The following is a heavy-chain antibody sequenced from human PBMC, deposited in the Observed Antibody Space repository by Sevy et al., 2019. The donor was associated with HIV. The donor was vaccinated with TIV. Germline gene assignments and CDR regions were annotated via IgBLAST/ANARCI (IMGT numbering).Heavy chain of an antibody. CDR2: ISYVGST. CDR3: GSIDFDSRGYWPHTFDL. Sequence: SETLSLTCTVSGASISSSPYYWGWIRQPPGKRLEWMGSISYVGSTSYNPSLKNRVTISADTSKNQFSLEVISVTVADTALYYCGSIDFDSRGYWPHTFDLWGQGTMVTVSS. CDR1: GASISSSPYY. J-gene: IGHJ3*01. V-gene: IGHV4-39*01. D-gene: IGHD3-22*01.